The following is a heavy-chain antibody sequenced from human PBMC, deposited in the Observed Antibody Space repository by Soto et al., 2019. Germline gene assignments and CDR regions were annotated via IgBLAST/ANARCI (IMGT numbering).Heavy chain of an antibody. CDR1: GGTFGSYA. J-gene: IGHJ4*02. CDR3: GIGSCVPSYYFDY. CDR2: IIPIFGTA. V-gene: IGHV1-69*13. Sequence: SVEVSCKASGGTFGSYAISWVRQAPGQGLEWMGGIIPIFGTANYAQKFQGRVTITADESTSTAYMELSSLRSEDTAVYYCGIGSCVPSYYFDYWGQGTLVTVSS. D-gene: IGHD1-26*01.